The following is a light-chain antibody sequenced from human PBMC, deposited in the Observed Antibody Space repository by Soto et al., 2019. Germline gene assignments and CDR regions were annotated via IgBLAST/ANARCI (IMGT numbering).Light chain of an antibody. V-gene: IGKV3-15*01. J-gene: IGKJ1*01. Sequence: EIVMTQSPATLSVSPGERATLSCRASQSVSTNLAWYQQKPGQAPRLLIYGASTRATAIPARFSGSGSGTEFTLTISSLQSEDFAVYYCQQYNNWLPVTFDQGTKVEIK. CDR2: GAS. CDR1: QSVSTN. CDR3: QQYNNWLPVT.